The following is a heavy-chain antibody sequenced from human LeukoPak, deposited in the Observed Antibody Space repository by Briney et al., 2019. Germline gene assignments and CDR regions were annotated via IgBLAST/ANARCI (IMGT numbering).Heavy chain of an antibody. D-gene: IGHD4-17*01. Sequence: PSETLSLTCTVSGGSISNYYWSWIRQPPGKGLEWIGYIYYGGSTNYNPSLKSRVTISVDTSKNQFSLKVSSVTAADTAVYYCARDGGSHGAYPPRWGQGTVVTVS. CDR2: IYYGGST. CDR3: ARDGGSHGAYPPR. V-gene: IGHV4-59*01. J-gene: IGHJ4*02. CDR1: GGSISNYY.